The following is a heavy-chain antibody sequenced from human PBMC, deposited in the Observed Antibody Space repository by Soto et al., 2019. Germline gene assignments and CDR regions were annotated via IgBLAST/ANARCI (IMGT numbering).Heavy chain of an antibody. CDR1: GYTFTSYG. CDR3: ASASIAVADKYYYYGMDV. CDR2: ISAYNGNT. Sequence: GASVKVSCKASGYTFTSYGISWVRQAPGQGLEWMGWISAYNGNTNYAQKLQGRVTMTTDTSTSTAYMELRSLRSDDTAVYYCASASIAVADKYYYYGMDVWGQGTTVTVSS. D-gene: IGHD6-19*01. V-gene: IGHV1-18*01. J-gene: IGHJ6*02.